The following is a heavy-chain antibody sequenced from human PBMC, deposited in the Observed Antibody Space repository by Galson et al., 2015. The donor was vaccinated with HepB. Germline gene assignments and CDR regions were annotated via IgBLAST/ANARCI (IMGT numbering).Heavy chain of an antibody. Sequence: SLRLSCAASGFTVSSNYMSWVRQAPGKGLEWVSVISSGGSTYYADSVKGRFTISRDNSKNTLYLQMNSLRAEDTAVYYCARAILSLRIAVAGPVDGMDVWGQGTTVTVSS. D-gene: IGHD6-19*01. CDR2: ISSGGST. V-gene: IGHV3-66*01. CDR3: ARAILSLRIAVAGPVDGMDV. CDR1: GFTVSSNY. J-gene: IGHJ6*02.